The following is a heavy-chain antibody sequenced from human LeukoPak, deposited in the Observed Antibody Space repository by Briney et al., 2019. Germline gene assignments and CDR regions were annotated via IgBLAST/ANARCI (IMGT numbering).Heavy chain of an antibody. CDR2: IIPILGIA. V-gene: IGHV1-69*02. D-gene: IGHD5-24*01. J-gene: IGHJ4*02. CDR1: GGTFSSYT. CDR3: ARARRDGYNLAN. Sequence: GASVKVSCKASGGTFSSYTISWVRQAPGQGLEWMGRIIPILGIANYAQKFQGRVTITRNTSISTAYMELSSLRSEDTAACYCARARRDGYNLANWGQGTLVTVSS.